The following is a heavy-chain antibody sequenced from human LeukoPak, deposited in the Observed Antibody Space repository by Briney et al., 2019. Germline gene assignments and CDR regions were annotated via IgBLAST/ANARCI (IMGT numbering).Heavy chain of an antibody. CDR2: INPSGGST. Sequence: ASVKVSCKASGYTFTSYYMHWVRQAPGQGLEWMGIINPSGGSTSYAQEFQGRVTMTRDTSTSTVYMGLSSLRSEDTAVYYCAREYYYDSSGYEPHYFDYWGQGTLVTVSS. D-gene: IGHD3-22*01. J-gene: IGHJ4*02. CDR3: AREYYYDSSGYEPHYFDY. V-gene: IGHV1-46*03. CDR1: GYTFTSYY.